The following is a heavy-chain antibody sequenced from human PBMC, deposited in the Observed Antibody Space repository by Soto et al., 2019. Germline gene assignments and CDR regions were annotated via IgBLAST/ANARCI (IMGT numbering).Heavy chain of an antibody. D-gene: IGHD6-19*01. CDR1: GLTFSSYW. Sequence: EVQLVESGGGLVQPGGSLRLSCAASGLTFSSYWMHWVRQAPGKGLVWVSRISTDGSVTTYADSVKGRFTISRDNAKNTLYRQMNRRRTEDTAVYYFARAPYSRGWWGVDYWGQGTVVTVSS. V-gene: IGHV3-74*01. CDR3: ARAPYSRGWWGVDY. J-gene: IGHJ4*02. CDR2: ISTDGSVT.